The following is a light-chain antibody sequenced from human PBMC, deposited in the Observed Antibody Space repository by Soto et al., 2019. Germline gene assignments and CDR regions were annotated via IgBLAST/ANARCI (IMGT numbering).Light chain of an antibody. V-gene: IGKV1-39*01. Sequence: DIQMTQSPSSLSASVGERVTITCRASQSIASYLSWYQQKPGKAPKLLIYSTSTLQSGVPSRFSGSGSETDFTLTIRSLQPEDFATYYCQQSYRSLWTFGQGTKVDIK. CDR2: STS. CDR1: QSIASY. CDR3: QQSYRSLWT. J-gene: IGKJ1*01.